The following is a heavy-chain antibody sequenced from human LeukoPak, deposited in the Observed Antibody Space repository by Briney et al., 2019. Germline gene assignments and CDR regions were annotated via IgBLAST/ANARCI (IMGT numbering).Heavy chain of an antibody. CDR2: INPSGGST. Sequence: ASVKVSCKASGYTFTSYYMHWVRQAPGQGLEWMGIINPSGGSTSYAQKFQGRVTMTRDMSTSTVYMELSSLRSEDTAVYYCARAGGRTYYGSGSYKYYYMDVWGKGTTVTISS. D-gene: IGHD3-10*01. J-gene: IGHJ6*03. CDR3: ARAGGRTYYGSGSYKYYYMDV. V-gene: IGHV1-46*01. CDR1: GYTFTSYY.